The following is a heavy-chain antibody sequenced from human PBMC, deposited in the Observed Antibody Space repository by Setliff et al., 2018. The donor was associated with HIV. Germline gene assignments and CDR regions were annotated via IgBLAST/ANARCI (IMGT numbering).Heavy chain of an antibody. V-gene: IGHV1-69-2*01. CDR1: GGTFSSYA. D-gene: IGHD2-2*01. Sequence: GASVKVSCKASGGTFSSYAISWVRQAPGQGLEWMGRVDPEDGETIYAEKFQGRVTITADTSTDTAYMELSSLRSEDTAVYYCARDHCSSSGCYEYSYYGMDVWGQGTTVTVSS. CDR3: ARDHCSSSGCYEYSYYGMDV. CDR2: VDPEDGET. J-gene: IGHJ6*02.